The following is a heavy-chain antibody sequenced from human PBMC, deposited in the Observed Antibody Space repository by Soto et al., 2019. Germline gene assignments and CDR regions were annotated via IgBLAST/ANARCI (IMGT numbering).Heavy chain of an antibody. D-gene: IGHD3-3*01. CDR1: GFTFSSYA. V-gene: IGHV3-30-3*01. Sequence: GGSLRLSCAASGFTFSSYAMHWVRQAPGKGLEWVAVISYDGSNKYYADSVKGRFTISRDNSKNTLYLQMNSLRAEDTAVYYCARETYDFWSPTRDYYGMDVWGQGTTVTVSS. CDR2: ISYDGSNK. J-gene: IGHJ6*02. CDR3: ARETYDFWSPTRDYYGMDV.